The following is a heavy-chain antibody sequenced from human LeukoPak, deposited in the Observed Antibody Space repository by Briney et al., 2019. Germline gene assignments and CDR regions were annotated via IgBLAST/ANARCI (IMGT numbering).Heavy chain of an antibody. CDR2: IYYGGTT. D-gene: IGHD6-19*01. Sequence: PSETLSLTCTVSDGSISSSNYYWACIRQPPGKGLEWIGSIYYGGTTYYSPSLKSRVTISADSSKNQFSLRLTSVTAADTAVYYCARRGLAVAAHWGQGSLVTVSS. CDR3: ARRGLAVAAH. J-gene: IGHJ4*02. CDR1: DGSISSSNYY. V-gene: IGHV4-39*01.